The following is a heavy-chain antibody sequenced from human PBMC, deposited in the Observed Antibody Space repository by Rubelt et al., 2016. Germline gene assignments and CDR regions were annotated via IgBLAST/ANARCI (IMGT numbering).Heavy chain of an antibody. Sequence: VQLVESGGGPVQPGGSLRLSCEVSGFTFSSYGMHWVRQAPGKGLEWVAVISYDGSNKYYADSVKGRFTISRDNAKNSLYLQMSRLRVEDTALYYCAKDNDGDNDGWFDCWGQGTLVTVSS. CDR1: GFTFSSYG. CDR3: AKDNDGDNDGWFDC. V-gene: IGHV3-30*18. CDR2: ISYDGSNK. D-gene: IGHD4-17*01. J-gene: IGHJ5*01.